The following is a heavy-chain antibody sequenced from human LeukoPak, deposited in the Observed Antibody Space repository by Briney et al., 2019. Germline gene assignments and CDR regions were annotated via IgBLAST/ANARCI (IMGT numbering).Heavy chain of an antibody. D-gene: IGHD3-10*01. CDR3: AKDYYYGSGTYSPYFDY. V-gene: IGHV3-43*01. Sequence: PGGSLRLSCAASGFTFSSYSMNWVRQAPGKGLEWVSLISWDGGSTYYADSVKGRFTISRDNSKNSLYLQMNSLRTEDTALYYCAKDYYYGSGTYSPYFDYWGQGTLVTVSS. J-gene: IGHJ4*02. CDR2: ISWDGGST. CDR1: GFTFSSYS.